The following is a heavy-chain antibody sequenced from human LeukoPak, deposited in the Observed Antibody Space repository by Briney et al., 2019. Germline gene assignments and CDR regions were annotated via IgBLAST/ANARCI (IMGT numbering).Heavy chain of an antibody. Sequence: GASVKVSCKASGYTFTSYGISWVRQAPGQGLEWMGWISAYNGNTNYAQKFQGRVTMTRDTSTSTAYMELRSLTSDDTAVYYCAGGNGRFLEWSSPFDYWGQGTLVTVSS. CDR2: ISAYNGNT. CDR3: AGGNGRFLEWSSPFDY. CDR1: GYTFTSYG. J-gene: IGHJ4*02. V-gene: IGHV1-18*01. D-gene: IGHD3-3*01.